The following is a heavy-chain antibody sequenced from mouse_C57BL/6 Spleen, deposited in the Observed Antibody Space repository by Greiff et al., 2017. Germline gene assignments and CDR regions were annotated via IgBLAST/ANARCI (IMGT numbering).Heavy chain of an antibody. CDR1: GFSLTSYG. CDR2: IWSGGST. V-gene: IGHV2-2*01. CDR3: ASYGYLPFAY. D-gene: IGHD2-2*01. J-gene: IGHJ3*01. Sequence: QVQLQQSGPGLVQPSQSLSITCTVSGFSLTSYGVHWVRQSPGKGLEWLGVIWSGGSTDYNAAFISRLSISKDNSKSKVFFKMNSLQADDTAIYYCASYGYLPFAYWGQGTLVTVSA.